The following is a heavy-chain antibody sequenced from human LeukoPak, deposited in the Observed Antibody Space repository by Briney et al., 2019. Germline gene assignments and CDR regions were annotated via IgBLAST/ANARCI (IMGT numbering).Heavy chain of an antibody. CDR1: GFTFSSYA. CDR3: ARDHFVAVGGCFDY. J-gene: IGHJ4*02. CDR2: ISYDGSNK. Sequence: GGSLRLSCAASGFTFSSYAMHWVRQAPGKGLEWVAVISYDGSNKYYADSVKGRFTISRDNSKNTLYLQMNSLRAEDTAVYYCARDHFVAVGGCFDYWGQGTLVTVSS. V-gene: IGHV3-30-3*01. D-gene: IGHD2-15*01.